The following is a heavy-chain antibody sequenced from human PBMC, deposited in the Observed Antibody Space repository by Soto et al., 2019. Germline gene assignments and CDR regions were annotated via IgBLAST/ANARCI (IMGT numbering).Heavy chain of an antibody. Sequence: QVQLVESGGGVVLPGRSLRLSCAASGFSFSSYAMHWVRQAPGKGLEWVAVISYDGSNKYYADSVKGRFTISRDNSKRTLSLQMNSLRAGDTAVYYCAREVEGLDYWGQGTLVTVSS. J-gene: IGHJ4*02. CDR1: GFSFSSYA. CDR3: AREVEGLDY. CDR2: ISYDGSNK. V-gene: IGHV3-30-3*01.